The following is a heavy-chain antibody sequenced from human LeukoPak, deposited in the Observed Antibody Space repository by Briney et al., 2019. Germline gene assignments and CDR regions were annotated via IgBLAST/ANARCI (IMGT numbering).Heavy chain of an antibody. CDR3: AGLHFAAAEEFDP. D-gene: IGHD6-13*01. J-gene: IGHJ5*02. CDR2: IYYSGNT. CDR1: GGSLSGHW. Sequence: PETLSLTCTVSGGSLSGHWWSWIRQPPGKGQEWIGYIYYSGNTNYNPSLNTRVTISVDTSKNQFSLNLRSVTAADTAVYYCAGLHFAAAEEFDPWGQGTLVTVSS. V-gene: IGHV4-59*08.